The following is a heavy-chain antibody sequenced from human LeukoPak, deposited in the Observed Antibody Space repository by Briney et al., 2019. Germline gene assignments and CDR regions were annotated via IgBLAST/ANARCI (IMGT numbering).Heavy chain of an antibody. Sequence: SSKTLSLTCTVSGGSISSYYWSWIRQPPGKGLEWIGYIYCSGSTNYNPSLKSRVTISVDTSKNQFSLKLSSVTAADTAVYYCAREREGYDSSGYYSYNWFDPWGQGTLVTVSS. CDR3: AREREGYDSSGYYSYNWFDP. CDR1: GGSISSYY. J-gene: IGHJ5*02. V-gene: IGHV4-59*01. D-gene: IGHD3-22*01. CDR2: IYCSGST.